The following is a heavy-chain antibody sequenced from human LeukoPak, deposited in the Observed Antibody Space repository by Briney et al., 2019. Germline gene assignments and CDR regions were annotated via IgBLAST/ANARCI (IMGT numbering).Heavy chain of an antibody. CDR2: IFWDDNK. CDR3: AGTKNQYKFDY. J-gene: IGHJ4*01. CDR1: GFSLSTSGVG. D-gene: IGHD1-1*01. Sequence: SGPTLVNPTQTLTLTCTFSGFSLSTSGVGVGWIRQPPGKALDWLALIFWDDNKRYSPSLKSRLTITKDPSKNQVVLTMTNMDPVDTATYYCAGTKNQYKFDYWGHGILVTVSS. V-gene: IGHV2-5*02.